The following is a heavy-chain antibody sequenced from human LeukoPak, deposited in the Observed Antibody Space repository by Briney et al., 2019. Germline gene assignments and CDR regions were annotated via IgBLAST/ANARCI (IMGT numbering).Heavy chain of an antibody. D-gene: IGHD2-2*02. V-gene: IGHV4-59*01. CDR3: ARDVLYPRNDAFDI. CDR2: IYYSGST. CDR1: GGSISSYY. Sequence: LGTLSLPCTVSGGSISSYYWSWIRQPPGKGLEWVGYIYYSGSTNYNPSLKSRVTISVDTSKNQFSLKLSSVTAADTAVYYCARDVLYPRNDAFDIWGQGTMVTVSS. J-gene: IGHJ3*02.